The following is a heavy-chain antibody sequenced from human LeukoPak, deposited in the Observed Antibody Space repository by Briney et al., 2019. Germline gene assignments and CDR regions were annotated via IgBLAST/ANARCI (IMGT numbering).Heavy chain of an antibody. J-gene: IGHJ4*02. Sequence: GGSLRLSCSASGFTFSLYVMHWVRQAPGKGLGYVSGISKNGDGTYYADSVKGRFTISRDNSKNTLYFQMSSLRTEDTAVYYCARVGATSYYWGQGTLVTVSS. V-gene: IGHV3-64D*06. CDR3: ARVGATSYY. CDR1: GFTFSLYV. D-gene: IGHD1-26*01. CDR2: ISKNGDGT.